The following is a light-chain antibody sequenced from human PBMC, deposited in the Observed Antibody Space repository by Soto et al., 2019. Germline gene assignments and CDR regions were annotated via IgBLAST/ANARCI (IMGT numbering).Light chain of an antibody. Sequence: QLTQSPSSLSASVGDSVTITCRASQGISRYLSWYQQKPGRAPKLLISAASTLQRGVPARFSGSGSGTDFTLSITSLQPEDFATYYCQQLNTYPVTFGGGTKVDIK. CDR3: QQLNTYPVT. V-gene: IGKV1-9*01. J-gene: IGKJ4*01. CDR1: QGISRY. CDR2: AAS.